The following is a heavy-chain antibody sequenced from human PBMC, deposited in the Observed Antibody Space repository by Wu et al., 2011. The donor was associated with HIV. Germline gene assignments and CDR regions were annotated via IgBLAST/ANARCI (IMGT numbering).Heavy chain of an antibody. D-gene: IGHD6-6*01. CDR1: GYSFTDYY. CDR2: MNPHSGGT. Sequence: QVHLVQSGAEVKKPGASVKVSCKASGYSFTDYYLHWVRQAPGQGLEWMGWMNPHSGGTNFAQKFQGRVTMTRGTSITTAYMELSRLRSDDTAVYYCARDPYSSSFYYYYFMDVWGKGPQSPSP. V-gene: IGHV1-2*02. CDR3: ARDPYSSSFYYYYFMDV. J-gene: IGHJ6*03.